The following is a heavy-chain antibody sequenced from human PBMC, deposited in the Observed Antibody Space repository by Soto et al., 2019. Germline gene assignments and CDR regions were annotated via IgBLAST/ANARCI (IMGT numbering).Heavy chain of an antibody. CDR3: ARTTAVHNTIRPRYFFAF. CDR2: FYYSGTT. V-gene: IGHV4-61*08. Sequence: LSLTCTVSGGSISSGGYYWSWIRQPPGKRLEWIGYFYYSGTTNYNPSLKSRVTISVDMSKNQFSLRLTSVTAADTALYYCARTTAVHNTIRPRYFFAFWGQGTLVTVSS. J-gene: IGHJ4*02. CDR1: GGSISSGGYY. D-gene: IGHD3-9*01.